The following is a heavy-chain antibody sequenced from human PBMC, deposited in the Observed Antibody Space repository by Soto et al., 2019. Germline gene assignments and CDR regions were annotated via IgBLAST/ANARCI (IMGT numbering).Heavy chain of an antibody. CDR1: GFTFGDYA. CDR3: TRDPPGGDAFDI. D-gene: IGHD3-16*01. CDR2: IRSKAYGGTT. J-gene: IGHJ3*02. V-gene: IGHV3-49*04. Sequence: GGSLRLSCTASGFTFGDYAMSWVRQAPGKGLEWVGFIRSKAYGGTTEYAASVKGRFTISRDDSKSIAYLQMNSLKTEDTAVYYCTRDPPGGDAFDIWGQGTMVTVS.